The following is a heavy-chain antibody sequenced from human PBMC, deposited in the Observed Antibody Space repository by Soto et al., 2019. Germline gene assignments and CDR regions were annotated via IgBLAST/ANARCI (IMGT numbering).Heavy chain of an antibody. D-gene: IGHD3-22*01. CDR2: LSAYNGNT. V-gene: IGHV1-18*01. Sequence: ASVKVSCKASGYTFTSYGISWVRQAPGQGLEWMGWLSAYNGNTNYAQKIQGRVTMTTDTSTSTAYMELRSLRSDDTAVYYCAREVKGDYGMDVCGQVTTVTVSS. CDR1: GYTFTSYG. CDR3: AREVKGDYGMDV. J-gene: IGHJ6*02.